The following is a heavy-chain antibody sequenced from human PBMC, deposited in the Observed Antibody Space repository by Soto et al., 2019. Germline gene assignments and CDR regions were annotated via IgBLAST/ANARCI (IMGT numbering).Heavy chain of an antibody. D-gene: IGHD3-9*01. CDR2: IYYSGST. Sequence: QLQLQESGPGLVKPSETLSLTCTVSGGSISSSNYYWGWIRQPPGKGLEWIGSIYYSGSTYYNPSLKSRVTISVDTSKNQFSLKLSSVTAADMAVYYCARYILTGYQFDSWGQGTLVTVSS. CDR1: GGSISSSNYY. CDR3: ARYILTGYQFDS. V-gene: IGHV4-39*01. J-gene: IGHJ4*02.